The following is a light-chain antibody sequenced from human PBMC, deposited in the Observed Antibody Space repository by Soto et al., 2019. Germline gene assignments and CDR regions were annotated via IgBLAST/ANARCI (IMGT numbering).Light chain of an antibody. J-gene: IGKJ1*01. CDR2: DAS. V-gene: IGKV1-5*01. CDR3: QQYNSLWT. Sequence: DIQMTQSPSTLSASVGDRVTITCRASQSISSWLAWYQQKPGKAPKLLIYDASSLESGVLSRFSGSGSGTEFTLTISSLQPDDFATYYCQQYNSLWTFGQGTKVDIK. CDR1: QSISSW.